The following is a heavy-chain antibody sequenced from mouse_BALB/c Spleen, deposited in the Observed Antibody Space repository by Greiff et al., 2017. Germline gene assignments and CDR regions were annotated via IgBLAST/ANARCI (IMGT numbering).Heavy chain of an antibody. J-gene: IGHJ3*01. D-gene: IGHD2-2*01. Sequence: DVHLVESGGGLVKPGGSLKLSCAASGFTFSDYYMYWVRQTPEKRLEWVATISDGGSYTYYPDSVKGRFTISRDNAKNNLYLQMSSLKSEDTAMYYCARGNGYDGESRAYWGQGTLVTVSA. CDR3: ARGNGYDGESRAY. V-gene: IGHV5-4*02. CDR2: ISDGGSYT. CDR1: GFTFSDYY.